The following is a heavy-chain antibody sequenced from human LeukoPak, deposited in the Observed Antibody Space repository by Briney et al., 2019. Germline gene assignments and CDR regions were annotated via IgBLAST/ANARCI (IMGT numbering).Heavy chain of an antibody. D-gene: IGHD5-18*01. CDR3: STATYSSGYHYFES. CDR1: GFTVSSNY. Sequence: GGSLRLSCAASGFTVSSNYMSWVRQAPGKGLEWVSIIYSGGSTFYADSVKGRFTISRDNSKNTLYLQMNTLRADDTAVYFCSTATYSSGYHYFESWGPGTLVTVSS. V-gene: IGHV3-53*01. CDR2: IYSGGST. J-gene: IGHJ4*02.